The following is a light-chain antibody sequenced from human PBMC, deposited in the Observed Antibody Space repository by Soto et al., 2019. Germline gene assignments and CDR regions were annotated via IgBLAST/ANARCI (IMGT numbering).Light chain of an antibody. CDR3: QQRSNWPSIT. Sequence: EIVLTQSPATLSLSPGERATLSCRASQSVSNYLAWYQQKPGQAPRLLISDASNRATGIPVRFSGSGSGTDFTLPISSLEAEDSVVYYCQQRSNWPSITFGQGTRLEMK. J-gene: IGKJ5*01. V-gene: IGKV3-11*01. CDR2: DAS. CDR1: QSVSNY.